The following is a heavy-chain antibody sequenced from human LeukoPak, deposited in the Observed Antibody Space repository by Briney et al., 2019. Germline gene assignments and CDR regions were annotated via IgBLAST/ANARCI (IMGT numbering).Heavy chain of an antibody. CDR1: GGSFSGYY. Sequence: SETLSLTCAVYGGSFSGYYWSWIRQPPGKGLEWIGEINHSGSTNYNPSLKSRVTISVDTSKNQFSLKLSSVIAADTAVYYCARVKDGYMNYMDVWGKGTTVTVFS. CDR3: ARVKDGYMNYMDV. J-gene: IGHJ6*03. D-gene: IGHD5-24*01. V-gene: IGHV4-34*01. CDR2: INHSGST.